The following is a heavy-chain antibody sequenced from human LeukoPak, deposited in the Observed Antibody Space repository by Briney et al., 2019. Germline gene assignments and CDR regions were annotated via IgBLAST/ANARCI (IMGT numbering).Heavy chain of an antibody. J-gene: IGHJ4*02. CDR2: FDPEDGET. CDR1: GYTLTELS. CDR3: ATVTPVLRFLEWPDY. D-gene: IGHD3-3*01. V-gene: IGHV1-24*01. Sequence: ASVKVSCKVSGYTLTELSMHWVRQAPGKGLEWMGGFDPEDGETIYAQKFQGRVTITEDTSTDTAYMELSSLRSEDTAVYYCATVTPVLRFLEWPDYWGQGTLVTVSS.